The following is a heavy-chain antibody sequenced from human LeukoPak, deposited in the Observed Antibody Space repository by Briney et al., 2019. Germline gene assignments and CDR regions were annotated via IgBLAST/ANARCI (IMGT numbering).Heavy chain of an antibody. V-gene: IGHV5-51*01. Sequence: GAPLQISGQGSGSLFKSYWIGGVRPLPGKGREGMGIIYPGDSDTKYSPSFQGQVTISADKSISTAYLQWSSLKASDTAMYYCARQIAVAGTVGWFDPWGQGTLVTVSS. CDR1: GSLFKSYW. CDR2: IYPGDSDT. CDR3: ARQIAVAGTVGWFDP. D-gene: IGHD6-19*01. J-gene: IGHJ5*02.